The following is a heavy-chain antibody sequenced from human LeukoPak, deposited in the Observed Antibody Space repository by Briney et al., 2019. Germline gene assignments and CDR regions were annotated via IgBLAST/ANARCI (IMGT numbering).Heavy chain of an antibody. J-gene: IGHJ5*02. V-gene: IGHV3-48*03. CDR3: ARAGQELPSTAWFDP. D-gene: IGHD1-26*01. CDR2: FSSSGSTI. CDR1: GFTSSSYE. Sequence: GGSLRLSCAASGFTSSSYEMNWVRQAPGKGLEWVSYFSSSGSTIYYADSVKGRFTISRDNAKNSLYLQMNSLRAEDTAVYYCARAGQELPSTAWFDPWGQGTLVTVSS.